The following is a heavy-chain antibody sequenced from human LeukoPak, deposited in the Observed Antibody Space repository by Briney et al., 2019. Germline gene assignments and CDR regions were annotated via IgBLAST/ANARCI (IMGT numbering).Heavy chain of an antibody. J-gene: IGHJ4*02. Sequence: PGESQRLSCAASQLFFTDYYMTWIRQAPGKGLEWISYISQSGSDTSYADSVKGRFTISRDNANNLVFLQMNSLRVEDTAVYYCATTARNPFNWGQGTLVTVAS. CDR2: ISQSGSDT. CDR3: ATTARNPFN. D-gene: IGHD2-21*02. V-gene: IGHV3-11*06. CDR1: QLFFTDYY.